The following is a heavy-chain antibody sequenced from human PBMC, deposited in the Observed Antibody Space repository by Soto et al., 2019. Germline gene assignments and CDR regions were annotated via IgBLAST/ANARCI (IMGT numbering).Heavy chain of an antibody. V-gene: IGHV3-15*01. D-gene: IGHD3-3*01. CDR3: TIYDFWSGYLIPYYYYGMDV. CDR2: IKSKTDGGTT. J-gene: IGHJ6*02. Sequence: PGGSLRLSCAASGFTFSSYSMSWVRQAPGKGLEWVGRIKSKTDGGTTDYAAPVKGRFTISRDDSKNTLYLQMNSLKTEDTAVYYCTIYDFWSGYLIPYYYYGMDVWGQGTTVTVSS. CDR1: GFTFSSYS.